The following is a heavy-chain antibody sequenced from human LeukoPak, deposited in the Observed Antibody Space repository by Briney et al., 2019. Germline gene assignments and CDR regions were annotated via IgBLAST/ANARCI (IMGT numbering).Heavy chain of an antibody. J-gene: IGHJ3*02. D-gene: IGHD6-19*01. CDR2: IYYSGST. CDR1: GGSMRSYY. Sequence: NPSETLSLTCTVSGGSMRSYYWSWIRQPPGKGLEWIGSIYYSGSTYYNPSLKSRVTISVDTSKNQFSLKLSSVTAADTAVYYCARPPYPGIAVAGPFDIWGQGTMVTVSS. V-gene: IGHV4-59*08. CDR3: ARPPYPGIAVAGPFDI.